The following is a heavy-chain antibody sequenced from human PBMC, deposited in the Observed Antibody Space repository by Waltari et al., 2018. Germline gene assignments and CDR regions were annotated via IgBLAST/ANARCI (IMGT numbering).Heavy chain of an antibody. J-gene: IGHJ4*02. CDR2: IYHGGNT. CDR3: ARKYCSSTSCYAPNFDY. CDR1: GGSISSSNW. Sequence: LQESGPGLVKPSGTLSLTCAVSGGSISSSNWWSWVRQPPGKGLEWIGEIYHGGNTNYNPSLKSRVTISVDKSKNQFSLKLSSVTAADTAVYYCARKYCSSTSCYAPNFDYWGQGTLVTVSS. V-gene: IGHV4-4*02. D-gene: IGHD2-2*01.